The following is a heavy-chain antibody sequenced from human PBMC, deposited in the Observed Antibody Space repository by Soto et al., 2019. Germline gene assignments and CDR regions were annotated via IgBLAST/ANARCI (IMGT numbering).Heavy chain of an antibody. CDR3: ARVPDR. V-gene: IGHV4-30-2*01. D-gene: IGHD2-2*01. CDR2: IYHSGST. Sequence: SEALSLTCAVSGGSIISGGYSWSLIRQPPGKGLEWIGYIYHSGSTYYNPSLKSRVTISVDRSKNQFSLKLSSVTAADTALYYCARVPDRWGQGTLVTVSS. J-gene: IGHJ5*02. CDR1: GGSIISGGYS.